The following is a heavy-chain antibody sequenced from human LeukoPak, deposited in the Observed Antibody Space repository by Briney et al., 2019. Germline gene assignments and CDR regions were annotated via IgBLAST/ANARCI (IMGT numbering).Heavy chain of an antibody. D-gene: IGHD3-22*01. Sequence: ASVKVSCKGSGYTFGSYDINWVRQATGQGLEWMGWMNPDTGNSGYAQKFQGRVTMTRDTSISTAYMELSSLRSEDTAVYYCARLSQTPAYYDTSVYYYLGYWGQGTLVTVSS. CDR3: ARLSQTPAYYDTSVYYYLGY. J-gene: IGHJ4*02. CDR1: GYTFGSYD. V-gene: IGHV1-8*01. CDR2: MNPDTGNS.